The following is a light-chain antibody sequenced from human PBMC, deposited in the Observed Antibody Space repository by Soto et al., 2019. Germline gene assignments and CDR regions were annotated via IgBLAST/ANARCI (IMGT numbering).Light chain of an antibody. CDR2: GAS. J-gene: IGKJ1*01. Sequence: EIVLTQSPGTLSLSPGERATLSCRASQSVSSIFLAWYQQKPDQAPRLLIYGASSRATGIPDRFSGSGSGTDFPLTISRLEPEDFAVYYCQQYESSWTFGQGTKVEIK. V-gene: IGKV3-20*01. CDR3: QQYESSWT. CDR1: QSVSSIF.